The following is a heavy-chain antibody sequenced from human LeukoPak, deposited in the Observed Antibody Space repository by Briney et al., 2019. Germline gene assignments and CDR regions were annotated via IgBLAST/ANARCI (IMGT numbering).Heavy chain of an antibody. J-gene: IGHJ5*02. Sequence: SETLSLTCAVYVGSFSGYHWNWIRQPPGKGPAWIGEVNESGGTNINPSLRSRVILSVDTSMNQFSLKLISVTAADTGVYYCARGQGATVPKVGKNWFDPWGHGTRVIVSP. D-gene: IGHD1-26*01. CDR3: ARGQGATVPKVGKNWFDP. V-gene: IGHV4-34*01. CDR1: VGSFSGYH. CDR2: VNESGGT.